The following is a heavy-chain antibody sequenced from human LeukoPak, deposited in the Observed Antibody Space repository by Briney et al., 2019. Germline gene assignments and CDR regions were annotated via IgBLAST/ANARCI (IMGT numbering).Heavy chain of an antibody. CDR2: ISYDGSNK. Sequence: PGGSLRLSCAASGFTFSSYGMHWVRQAPGKGLEWVAVISYDGSNKYYADSVKGRFTISRDNSKNTLYLQMNSLRAEDTAVYYCARGSSSRYGSGPGPAFDYWGQGTLVTVSS. V-gene: IGHV3-30*03. D-gene: IGHD3-10*01. J-gene: IGHJ4*02. CDR1: GFTFSSYG. CDR3: ARGSSSRYGSGPGPAFDY.